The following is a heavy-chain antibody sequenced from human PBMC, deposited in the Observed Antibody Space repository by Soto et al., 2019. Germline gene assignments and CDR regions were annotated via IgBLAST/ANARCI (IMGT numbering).Heavy chain of an antibody. J-gene: IGHJ3*02. CDR2: IIPIFGTA. Sequence: QVQLVQSGAEVKKPGSSVKVSCKASGGTFSSYAISWVRQAPGQGLEWMGGIIPIFGTANYAQKFQGRVTITADESTSTAYMELSSLRSEDTAVYYCARLTYCSGGSCYSGDAFDIRGQGTMVTVSS. V-gene: IGHV1-69*01. D-gene: IGHD2-15*01. CDR3: ARLTYCSGGSCYSGDAFDI. CDR1: GGTFSSYA.